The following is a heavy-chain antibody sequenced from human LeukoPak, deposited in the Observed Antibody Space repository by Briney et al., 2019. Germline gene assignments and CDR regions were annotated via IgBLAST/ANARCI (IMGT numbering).Heavy chain of an antibody. CDR3: AREKHGYWFDP. D-gene: IGHD4-17*01. CDR1: GYTFTGYY. Sequence: EASVKVSRKASGYTFTGYYMHWVRQAPGQGLEWMGWINPNSGGTNYAQKFQGWVTMTRDTSISTAYMELSRLRSDDTAVYYCAREKHGYWFDPWGQGTLVTVSS. CDR2: INPNSGGT. V-gene: IGHV1-2*04. J-gene: IGHJ5*02.